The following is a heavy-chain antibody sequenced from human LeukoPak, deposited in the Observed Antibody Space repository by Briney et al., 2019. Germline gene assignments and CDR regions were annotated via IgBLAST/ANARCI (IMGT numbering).Heavy chain of an antibody. J-gene: IGHJ4*02. D-gene: IGHD6-13*01. CDR3: AREGYSGSWSQFSPFDY. V-gene: IGHV1-2*02. CDR1: GYTFTGYY. CDR2: INPNSGGT. Sequence: ASVKVSCKASGYTFTGYYMHWVRQAPGQGLEWMGWINPNSGGTNYAQKFQGRVTMTRDTSISTAYMELSRLRSDDTAVYYCAREGYSGSWSQFSPFDYWGQGTLVTVSS.